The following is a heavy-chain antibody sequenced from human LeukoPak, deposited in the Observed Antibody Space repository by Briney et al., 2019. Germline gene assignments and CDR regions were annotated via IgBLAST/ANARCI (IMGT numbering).Heavy chain of an antibody. CDR3: ARGGGGSYRY. CDR2: IYCSGTT. V-gene: IGHV4-31*03. J-gene: IGHJ4*02. D-gene: IGHD1-26*01. Sequence: PSETLSLTCTVSGGSISSGGYYWSWIRQHPGKGLEWIGYIYCSGTTYYNPSLRSRLTISVDTSKNQFSLKLTSVTAADTAVYYCARGGGGSYRYWGQGTLVTVSS. CDR1: GGSISSGGYY.